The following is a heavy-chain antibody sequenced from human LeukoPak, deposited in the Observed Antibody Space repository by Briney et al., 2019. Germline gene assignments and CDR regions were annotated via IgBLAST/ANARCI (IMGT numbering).Heavy chain of an antibody. V-gene: IGHV4-61*02. CDR3: AGNHYGSGSYYSEDRY. D-gene: IGHD3-10*01. Sequence: PSETLSLTCTVSGGSISSGSYYWSWIRQPAGKGLEWIGRIYTSGSTNYNPSLKCRVTISVDTSKNQFSLKLSSVTAADTAVYYCAGNHYGSGSYYSEDRYWGQGTLVTVSS. J-gene: IGHJ4*02. CDR2: IYTSGST. CDR1: GGSISSGSYY.